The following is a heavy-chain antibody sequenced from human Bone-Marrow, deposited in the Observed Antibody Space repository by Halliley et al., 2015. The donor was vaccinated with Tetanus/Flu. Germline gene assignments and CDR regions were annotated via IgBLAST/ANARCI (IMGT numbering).Heavy chain of an antibody. CDR3: ARTLYDRTNYYYYFDL. CDR1: GGPMTSVGSY. CDR2: IYYSGST. Sequence: TLSLTCTVSGGPMTSVGSYWSWIRQHPGTGLEWIGYIYYSGSTYYNPSLKDRMIMSIDTSKNQFSLRLRSVTAADTAVYYCARTLYDRTNYYYYFDLWGQGTLVTVSS. V-gene: IGHV4-31*03. J-gene: IGHJ4*02. D-gene: IGHD3-22*01.